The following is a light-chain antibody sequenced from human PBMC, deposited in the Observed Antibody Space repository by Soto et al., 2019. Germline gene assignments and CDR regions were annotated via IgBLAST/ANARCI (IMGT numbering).Light chain of an antibody. Sequence: DIMMSPSACTLSVTPRERATLSCRASQSVSAYLAWYQQKPGQAPRLLIYGASTRATGIPARFSGSGSGTEFTLTISRLEPEDFAVYYCQQYGRSSITVGQGTRLEIK. V-gene: IGKV3-15*01. CDR3: QQYGRSSIT. CDR2: GAS. CDR1: QSVSAY. J-gene: IGKJ5*01.